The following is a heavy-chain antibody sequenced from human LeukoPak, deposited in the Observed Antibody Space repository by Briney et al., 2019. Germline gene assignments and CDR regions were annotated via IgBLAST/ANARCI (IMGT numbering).Heavy chain of an antibody. V-gene: IGHV4-31*03. J-gene: IGHJ3*02. CDR3: ARDRGSGGQSPRAQAFDI. Sequence: SETLSLTCTVSGGSISSGGYYWSWIRRHPGKGLEWIGYIYYSGSTYYNPSLKSRVTISVDTSKNQFSLKLSSVTAADTAVYYCARDRGSGGQSPRAQAFDIWGQGTMVTVSS. CDR2: IYYSGST. D-gene: IGHD3-10*01. CDR1: GGSISSGGYY.